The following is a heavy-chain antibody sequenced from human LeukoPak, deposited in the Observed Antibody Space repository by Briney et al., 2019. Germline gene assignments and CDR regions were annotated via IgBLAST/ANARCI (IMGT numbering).Heavy chain of an antibody. D-gene: IGHD2-2*02. CDR2: ISGYNGNT. J-gene: IGHJ5*02. V-gene: IGHV1-18*01. CDR1: GYTFTSYG. CDR3: ARGPRYCSTTSCYNEWYWFDP. Sequence: ASVKVSCKASGYTFTSYGISWVRQAPGQGLEWMGWISGYNGNTNYAQKFQGRVTMTTDTSTSKVYMEVRSLRSDDTAVYYCARGPRYCSTTSCYNEWYWFDPWGQGTLVTVSS.